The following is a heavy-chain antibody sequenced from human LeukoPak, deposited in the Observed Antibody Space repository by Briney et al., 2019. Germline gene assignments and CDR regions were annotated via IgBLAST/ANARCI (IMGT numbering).Heavy chain of an antibody. Sequence: ASVTVSCKASGYTFTSYYMHWVRQAPGQGLEWMGLINPSGGSTSYAQKFQGRVTMTRDTSTSTVYMELSSLRSEDTAVYYCARGSYYDSSGSTNFDYWGQGTLVTVSS. CDR2: INPSGGST. D-gene: IGHD3-22*01. J-gene: IGHJ4*02. CDR3: ARGSYYDSSGSTNFDY. V-gene: IGHV1-46*01. CDR1: GYTFTSYY.